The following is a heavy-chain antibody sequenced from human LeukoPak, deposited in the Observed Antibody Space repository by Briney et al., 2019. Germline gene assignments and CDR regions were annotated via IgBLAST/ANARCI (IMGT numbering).Heavy chain of an antibody. V-gene: IGHV3-30*01. CDR3: ARGPGPIAGAKNPFDI. D-gene: IGHD1-26*01. CDR2: ISYDGSNK. Sequence: PGGSLRLSCAASGFTFSAYAMHWVRQAPGKGLEWVAVISYDGSNKYYADSVKGRFTISGDKSKDTLFLQMNRLRPEDTAVYYCARGPGPIAGAKNPFDIWGQGTMVIVS. CDR1: GFTFSAYA. J-gene: IGHJ3*02.